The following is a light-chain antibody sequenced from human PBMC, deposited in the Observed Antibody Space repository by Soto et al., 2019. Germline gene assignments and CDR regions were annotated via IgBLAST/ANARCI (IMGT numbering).Light chain of an antibody. CDR3: QQYNVYSGT. V-gene: IGKV1-5*01. CDR1: QSINNW. CDR2: DAS. Sequence: DIQMTQSPSTLSVSVGDRVTITCRASQSINNWLAWYQQKPGKAPKLLIYDASTLKSGVPSRFSGSGSGTEFTLTISSLQPDDSAASYCQQYNVYSGTFGQGTKVEIK. J-gene: IGKJ1*01.